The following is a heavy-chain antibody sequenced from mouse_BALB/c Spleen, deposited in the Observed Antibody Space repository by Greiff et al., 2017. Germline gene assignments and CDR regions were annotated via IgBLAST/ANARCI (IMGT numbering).Heavy chain of an antibody. V-gene: IGHV2-9*02. CDR3: ARGGFYYFDY. CDR2: IWAGGST. CDR1: GFSLTSYG. Sequence: VKLVESGPGLVAPSQSLSITCTVSGFSLTSYGVHWVRQPPGKGLEWLGVIWAGGSTNYNSALMSRLSISKDNSKSQVFLKMNSLQTDDTAMYYCARGGFYYFDYWGQGTTLTVSS. J-gene: IGHJ2*01.